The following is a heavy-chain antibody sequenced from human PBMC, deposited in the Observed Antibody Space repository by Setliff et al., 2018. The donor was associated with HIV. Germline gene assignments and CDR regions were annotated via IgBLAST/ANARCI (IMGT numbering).Heavy chain of an antibody. Sequence: ASVKVSCKASGYTFLNYGISWVRQTPGRGLEWMGGFDPEDGETIYAQKFQGRVTMTEDTSTDTAYMELSSLRSEDTAVYYCATDYNYYDSSGPILRRGDAFDIWGQGTMVTVSS. D-gene: IGHD3-22*01. CDR3: ATDYNYYDSSGPILRRGDAFDI. CDR1: GYTFLNYG. V-gene: IGHV1-24*01. CDR2: FDPEDGET. J-gene: IGHJ3*02.